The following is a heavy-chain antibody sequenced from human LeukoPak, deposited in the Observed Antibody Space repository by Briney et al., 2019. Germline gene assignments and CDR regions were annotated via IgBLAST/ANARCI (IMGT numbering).Heavy chain of an antibody. V-gene: IGHV3-66*01. J-gene: IGHJ5*02. CDR3: ARNSGSTYGDWFDP. CDR1: GFTVSSNY. Sequence: PGGSLRLSCAASGFTVSSNYMSWLRQAPGKGLEGVSVIYSGGSTYYADSVKGRFTISRDNSKNTLYLQMNSLRAEDTAVYYCARNSGSTYGDWFDPWGQGTRVTVSS. CDR2: IYSGGST. D-gene: IGHD1-26*01.